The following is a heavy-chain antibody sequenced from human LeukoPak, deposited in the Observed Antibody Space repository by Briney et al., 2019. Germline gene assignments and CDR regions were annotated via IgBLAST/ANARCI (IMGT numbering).Heavy chain of an antibody. CDR3: ARDSMITFGGVIVTGPSGFDY. CDR2: IYYSGST. D-gene: IGHD3-16*02. Sequence: SETLSLTCTVSGGSISSSSYYWGWIRQPPGKGLEWIGSIYYSGSTYYNPSLKSRVTISVDTSKNQFSLKLSSVTAADTAVYYCARDSMITFGGVIVTGPSGFDYWGQGTLVTVSS. V-gene: IGHV4-39*07. CDR1: GGSISSSSYY. J-gene: IGHJ4*02.